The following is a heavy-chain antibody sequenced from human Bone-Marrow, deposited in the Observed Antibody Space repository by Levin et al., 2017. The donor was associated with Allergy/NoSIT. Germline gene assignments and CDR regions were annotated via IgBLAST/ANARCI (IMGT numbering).Heavy chain of an antibody. V-gene: IGHV3-30*03. CDR3: ARDSTSRWATTLGYFDS. CDR2: ISFEGSNK. Sequence: GGSLRLSCAVSGFSFSAYAMHWVRQAPGKGLEWVAVISFEGSNKYYAESVKGRFTISRDNSQNTLYLQMNSLRAEDTAVYYCARDSTSRWATTLGYFDSWGQGTLVTVSS. D-gene: IGHD5-12*01. CDR1: GFSFSAYA. J-gene: IGHJ4*02.